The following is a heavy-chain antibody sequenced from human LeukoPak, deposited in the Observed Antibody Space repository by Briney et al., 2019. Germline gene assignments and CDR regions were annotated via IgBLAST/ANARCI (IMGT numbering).Heavy chain of an antibody. CDR3: AKGPHYYDSSGHDY. Sequence: PGGSLRLSCAASGFTFSSYGMSWVRQAPGKGLEWVSAISGSGGSTYYADSVKGRFTISRDNSKNTLYLQMNSLRAEDTAVYYCAKGPHYYDSSGHDYWGQGTLVTVSS. CDR1: GFTFSSYG. J-gene: IGHJ4*02. CDR2: ISGSGGST. D-gene: IGHD3-22*01. V-gene: IGHV3-23*01.